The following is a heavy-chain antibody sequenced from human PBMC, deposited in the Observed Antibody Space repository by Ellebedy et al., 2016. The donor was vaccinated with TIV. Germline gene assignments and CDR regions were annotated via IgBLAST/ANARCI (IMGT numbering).Heavy chain of an antibody. CDR1: GYAFTNYS. Sequence: AASVKVSCKASGYAFTNYSLSWVRQAPGQGLEWMGWISGYNGYTNYVQKLHDRVNITADTSTSTAYMELRSLRSDDTAMYYCARDQASIVATAGFDYWGQGSLVTVSS. CDR2: ISGYNGYT. J-gene: IGHJ4*02. CDR3: ARDQASIVATAGFDY. D-gene: IGHD2-21*01. V-gene: IGHV1-18*04.